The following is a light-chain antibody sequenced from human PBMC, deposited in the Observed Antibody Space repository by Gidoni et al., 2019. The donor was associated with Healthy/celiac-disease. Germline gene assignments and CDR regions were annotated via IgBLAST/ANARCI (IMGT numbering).Light chain of an antibody. CDR1: QSVLYSSNNKIY. V-gene: IGKV4-1*01. Sequence: DIVMTQSPDSLAVSLCERATINCKSSQSVLYSSNNKIYLAWYQQKPGQPPNLLIYWASTLESGVPDRFSGSGSGTDFTLTISSLQAEDVAVYYCQQYYSTPLFTFGPGTKVDIK. CDR3: QQYYSTPLFT. J-gene: IGKJ3*01. CDR2: WAS.